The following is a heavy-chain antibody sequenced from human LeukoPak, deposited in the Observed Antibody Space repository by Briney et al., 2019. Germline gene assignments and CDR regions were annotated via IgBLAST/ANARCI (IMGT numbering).Heavy chain of an antibody. Sequence: SETLSLTCTVSGGSISSYYWSWIRQPPGKGLEWIGYIYYSGSTNYNPSLKSRVTISVDTSKNQFSLKLSSVTAADTAVYYCVRARITFGGVIVIDYWGQGTLVTASS. CDR1: GGSISSYY. CDR2: IYYSGST. V-gene: IGHV4-59*01. D-gene: IGHD3-16*02. CDR3: VRARITFGGVIVIDY. J-gene: IGHJ4*02.